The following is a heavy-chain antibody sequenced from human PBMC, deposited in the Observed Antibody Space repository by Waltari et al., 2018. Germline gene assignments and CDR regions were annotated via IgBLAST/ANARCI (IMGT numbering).Heavy chain of an antibody. D-gene: IGHD5-18*01. V-gene: IGHV4-34*01. CDR1: GGSFSGYY. J-gene: IGHJ5*02. Sequence: QVQLQQWGAGLLKPSETLSLTCAVYGGSFSGYYWSWIRQPPGKGLEWIGEINHSGSTNYNPSLKSRVTISVDTSKNQFSLKLSSVTAADTAVYYCARGGVQLWTNWFDPWGQGTLVTVSS. CDR2: INHSGST. CDR3: ARGGVQLWTNWFDP.